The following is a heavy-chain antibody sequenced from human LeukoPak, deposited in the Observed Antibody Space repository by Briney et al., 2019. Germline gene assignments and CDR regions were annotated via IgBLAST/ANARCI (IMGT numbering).Heavy chain of an antibody. CDR1: GGSISSSSYY. J-gene: IGHJ4*02. Sequence: SETLSLTCTVSGGSISSSSYYWGWIRQPPGKGLEWIGSIYYSGSTYYNPSLKSRVTISLGTSNNQFSLKLSSLTAADTAVYYCASARSQYSFTLGSFDSWGQGTLVTVSS. CDR2: IYYSGST. CDR3: ASARSQYSFTLGSFDS. V-gene: IGHV4-39*07. D-gene: IGHD6-6*01.